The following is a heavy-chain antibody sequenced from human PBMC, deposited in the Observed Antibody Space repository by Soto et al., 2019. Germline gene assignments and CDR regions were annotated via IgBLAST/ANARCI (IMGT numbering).Heavy chain of an antibody. CDR2: INDGGTST. Sequence: GGSLRLSCAASGFTFSSYAMSWVRQAPGKGQEWVSAINDGGTSTYYADSVKGRFTISRDNSMNTLYLQMNSLGPEDTAVYYCAKGSAASRPYYFEYWGQGTLVTVSS. CDR1: GFTFSSYA. V-gene: IGHV3-23*01. D-gene: IGHD6-6*01. J-gene: IGHJ4*02. CDR3: AKGSAASRPYYFEY.